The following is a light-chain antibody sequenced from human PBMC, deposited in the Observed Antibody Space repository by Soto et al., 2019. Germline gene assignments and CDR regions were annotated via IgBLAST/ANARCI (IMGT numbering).Light chain of an antibody. CDR1: QSIGSK. Sequence: EILMTQSPATLYVSPGEKATLSCGASQSIGSKLAWYQQKPGQVPRLLIYDASNRATGIPARFSGSGSGTDFTLTISSLEPEDFAVYYCQQRSNWPPITFGQGTRLEI. V-gene: IGKV3-11*01. J-gene: IGKJ5*01. CDR3: QQRSNWPPIT. CDR2: DAS.